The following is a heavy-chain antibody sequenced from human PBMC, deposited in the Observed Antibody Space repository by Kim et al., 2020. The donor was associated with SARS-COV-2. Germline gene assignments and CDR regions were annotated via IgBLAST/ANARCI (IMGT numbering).Heavy chain of an antibody. J-gene: IGHJ4*02. V-gene: IGHV7-4-1*02. Sequence: YAQGFTGRVVFSLDTSVSTAYLQISSLKAEDTAVYYCASWGFTEGYYFDYWGQGTLVTVSS. CDR3: ASWGFTEGYYFDY. D-gene: IGHD3-16*01.